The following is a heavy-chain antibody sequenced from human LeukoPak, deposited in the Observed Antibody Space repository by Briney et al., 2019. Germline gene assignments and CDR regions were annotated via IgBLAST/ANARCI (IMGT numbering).Heavy chain of an antibody. J-gene: IGHJ4*02. CDR3: ARDTSYCSGGSCYFYGFDY. V-gene: IGHV1-69*04. CDR1: GGTFSSYA. Sequence: SVKVSCKASGGTFSSYAISWVRQAPGQGLEWMGRIIPIFGIANYAQKFQGRVTITADKSTSTAYMELSSLRSEDTAVYYCARDTSYCSGGSCYFYGFDYWGQGTLVTVS. D-gene: IGHD2-15*01. CDR2: IIPIFGIA.